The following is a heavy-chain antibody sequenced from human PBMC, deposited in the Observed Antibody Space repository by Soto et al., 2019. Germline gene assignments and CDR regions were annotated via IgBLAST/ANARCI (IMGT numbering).Heavy chain of an antibody. J-gene: IGHJ4*02. CDR3: EGESGENWSYEAY. Sequence: SETLSLTCTVSGDTITSFSWNWIRQSAGKGLEWIGRISTTGNTHYNPSLESRVTMSLDTSKNQFSLKLTSVTAADTAVYYCEGESGENWSYEAYWGQGSLVTVSS. CDR2: ISTTGNT. CDR1: GDTITSFS. V-gene: IGHV4-4*07. D-gene: IGHD1-7*01.